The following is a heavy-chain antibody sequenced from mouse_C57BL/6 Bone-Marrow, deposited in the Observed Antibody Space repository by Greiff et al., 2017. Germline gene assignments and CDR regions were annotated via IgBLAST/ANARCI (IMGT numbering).Heavy chain of an antibody. CDR1: GYTFTNYW. J-gene: IGHJ4*01. D-gene: IGHD1-2*01. CDR2: IYPGGGYT. Sequence: QVQLQQSGAELVRPGTSVKMSCKASGYTFTNYWIGWAKQRPGHGLEWIGDIYPGGGYTNYNEKFKGKATMTADKSSSTAYMQCSSLTAEDSALYYCARGGYGGYAMDYRGQGTSVTVSS. CDR3: ARGGYGGYAMDY. V-gene: IGHV1-63*01.